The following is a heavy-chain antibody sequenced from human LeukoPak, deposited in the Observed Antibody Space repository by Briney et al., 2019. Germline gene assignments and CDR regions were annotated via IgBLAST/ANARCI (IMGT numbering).Heavy chain of an antibody. CDR2: IYHSGST. CDR3: ARPPAYCGGDCYLYDAFDI. D-gene: IGHD2-21*01. J-gene: IGHJ3*02. Sequence: PSETLSLTCTVSGGSISSYLWTWIRQPPGKGLEWIGSIYHSGSTYYNPSLKSRVTISVDTSKNQFSLKLSSVTAADTAVYYCARPPAYCGGDCYLYDAFDIWGQGTMVTVSS. CDR1: GGSISSYL. V-gene: IGHV4-59*08.